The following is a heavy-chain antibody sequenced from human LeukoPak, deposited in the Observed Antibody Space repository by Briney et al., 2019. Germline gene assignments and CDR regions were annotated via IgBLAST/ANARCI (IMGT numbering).Heavy chain of an antibody. V-gene: IGHV3-23*01. CDR3: ARGPGAVRGVSYYGMDV. Sequence: GGSLRLSCAASGFTFSNYAMSWVRQAPGKGLEWVSAVSGAAGTTYYADSVKGRFSISRDNSKNTLYLQMNSLRAEDTAVYYCARGPGAVRGVSYYGMDVWGQGTTVTVSS. D-gene: IGHD3-10*01. J-gene: IGHJ6*02. CDR2: VSGAAGTT. CDR1: GFTFSNYA.